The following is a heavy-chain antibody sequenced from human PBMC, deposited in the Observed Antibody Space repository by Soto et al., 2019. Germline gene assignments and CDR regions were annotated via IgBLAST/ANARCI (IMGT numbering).Heavy chain of an antibody. CDR1: GGSFGGYF. J-gene: IGHJ4*02. CDR2: VSHTGAT. Sequence: SETLSLTCDVYGGSFGGYFWGWIRQSPEKGLEWIGEVSHTGATNYNASSKSRVIISLDSSKNQFSLRLNSVTAADTGVYFCARETYHYDSDAYKKTLVFDSWGPGTLVTVSS. V-gene: IGHV4-34*01. D-gene: IGHD3-22*01. CDR3: ARETYHYDSDAYKKTLVFDS.